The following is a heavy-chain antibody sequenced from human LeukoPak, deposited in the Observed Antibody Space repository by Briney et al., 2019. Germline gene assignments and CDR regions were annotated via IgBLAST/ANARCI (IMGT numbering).Heavy chain of an antibody. CDR1: GFTFSSYW. V-gene: IGHV3-7*01. Sequence: GGSLRLSCAASGFTFSSYWMTWVRQAPGKGREWVANIKEDGSEKFYVDSVKGRFTISGDNAKNSVFLQMNSLRGDDTAVYYCARVGATRCFNFWGQGILVTVSS. D-gene: IGHD6-6*01. CDR3: ARVGATRCFNF. CDR2: IKEDGSEK. J-gene: IGHJ4*02.